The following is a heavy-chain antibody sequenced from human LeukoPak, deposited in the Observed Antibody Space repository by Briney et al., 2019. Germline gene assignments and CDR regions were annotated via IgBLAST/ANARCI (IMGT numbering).Heavy chain of an antibody. CDR2: INPSGGST. CDR1: GHTFTSYY. J-gene: IGHJ4*02. V-gene: IGHV1-46*01. D-gene: IGHD2-2*01. CDR3: ARGGCTSTSCYPDLFS. Sequence: ASVTVSCKVSGHTFTSYYLHWVRQAPGQGLEWVRIINPSGGSTSNAQKLQGRVTMTRDTSTTTVYMELSSLRSEDTAVYYCARGGCTSTSCYPDLFSWGQGTLVTVSS.